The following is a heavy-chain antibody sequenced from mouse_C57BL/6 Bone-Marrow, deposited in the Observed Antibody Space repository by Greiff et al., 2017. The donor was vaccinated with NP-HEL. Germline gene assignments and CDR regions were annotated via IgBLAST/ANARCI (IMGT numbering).Heavy chain of an antibody. D-gene: IGHD4-1*01. Sequence: EVQLQQSGPVLVKPGASVKMSCKASGYTFTDYYMNWVKQSHGKSLEWIGVINPYNGGTSYNQKFKGKATLTVDKSSSTAYMELNSLTSEDSAVYYCARDWDGVQYYFDYWGQGTTLTVSS. J-gene: IGHJ2*01. V-gene: IGHV1-19*01. CDR2: INPYNGGT. CDR3: ARDWDGVQYYFDY. CDR1: GYTFTDYY.